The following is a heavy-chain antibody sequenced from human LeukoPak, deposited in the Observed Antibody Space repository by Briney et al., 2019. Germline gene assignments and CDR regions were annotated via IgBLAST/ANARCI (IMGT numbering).Heavy chain of an antibody. CDR1: GYTLTELS. J-gene: IGHJ4*02. CDR2: FDPEDGET. D-gene: IGHD5-18*01. V-gene: IGHV1-24*01. CDR3: AGGGSGYSYGFFHY. Sequence: ASVKVSCKVSGYTLTELSMHWVRQAPGKGLEWMGGFDPEDGETIYAQKFQGRVTMTEDTSTDTAYMEPSSLRSEDTAVYYCAGGGSGYSYGFFHYWGQGTLVTVSS.